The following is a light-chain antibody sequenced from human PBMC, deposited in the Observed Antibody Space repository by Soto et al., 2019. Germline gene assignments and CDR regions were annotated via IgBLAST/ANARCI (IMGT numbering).Light chain of an antibody. J-gene: IGLJ1*01. CDR3: APWDDSLSGHFV. CDR2: NNN. Sequence: QSVLTQPPSASGTPGQRVTISCSGSSSNIGTNTVSWYQHLPGTAPKLLIYNNNQRPSGVPDRFSGSKSGTSAPLAISGLQSEDEADYYCAPWDDSLSGHFVFGTGTKVTVL. V-gene: IGLV1-44*01. CDR1: SSNIGTNT.